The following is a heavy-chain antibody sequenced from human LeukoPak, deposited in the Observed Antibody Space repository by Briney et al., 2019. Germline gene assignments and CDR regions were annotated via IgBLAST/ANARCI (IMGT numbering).Heavy chain of an antibody. CDR1: GYRFTSYW. Sequence: GESLKISCKGSGYRFTSYWIGWVRQMSGKGLEWMGIIYPGDSDTRYSPSDQGQVTISVDKSISTAYLQWSSLKASDTAMYYCARPYCSGGSCYLYYFDYWGQGTLVTVSS. V-gene: IGHV5-51*01. D-gene: IGHD2-15*01. CDR2: IYPGDSDT. J-gene: IGHJ4*02. CDR3: ARPYCSGGSCYLYYFDY.